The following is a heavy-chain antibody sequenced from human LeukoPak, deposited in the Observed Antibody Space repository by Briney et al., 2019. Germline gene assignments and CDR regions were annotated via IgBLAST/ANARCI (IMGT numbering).Heavy chain of an antibody. CDR1: GFTFNSYA. V-gene: IGHV3-7*02. D-gene: IGHD5-18*01. CDR3: ARGGYSYDY. CDR2: IKEDGSAK. J-gene: IGHJ4*02. Sequence: GGSLRLSCAASGFTFNSYAMSWVRQAPGKGLEWVANIKEDGSAKYYVDSVKGRFTISRDNAKNSLYLQMNSLRAEDTAVYYCARGGYSYDYWGQGTLVTVSS.